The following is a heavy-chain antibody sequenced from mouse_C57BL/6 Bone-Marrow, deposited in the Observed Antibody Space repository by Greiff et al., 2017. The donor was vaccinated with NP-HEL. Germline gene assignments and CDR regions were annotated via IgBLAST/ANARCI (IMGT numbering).Heavy chain of an antibody. CDR3: TTGNPFAY. CDR2: IDPENGDT. J-gene: IGHJ3*01. Sequence: VQLQQSGAELLRPGASVKLSCTASGFNIKDDYMHWVKQRPEQGLEWIGWIDPENGDTEYASKFQGKATITADTSSNTAYLQLSSLTSEDTAVYYCTTGNPFAYWGQGTLVTVSA. CDR1: GFNIKDDY. V-gene: IGHV14-4*01.